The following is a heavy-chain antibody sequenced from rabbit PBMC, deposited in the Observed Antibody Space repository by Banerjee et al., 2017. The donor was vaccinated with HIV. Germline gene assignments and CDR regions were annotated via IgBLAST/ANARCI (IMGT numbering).Heavy chain of an antibody. CDR1: GFTLSSYW. V-gene: IGHV1S40*01. J-gene: IGHJ4*01. Sequence: QSLEESGGDLVKPGGSLTLSCKASGFTLSSYWMYWVRQAPGKGLEWIGCIDAGSSGSTHYASWAKGRFTISKTSSTTVTLQMTTLTGADTATYFCARDGAAGSVDLDLWGPGTLVTVS. CDR3: ARDGAAGSVDLDL. CDR2: IDAGSSGST. D-gene: IGHD4-2*01.